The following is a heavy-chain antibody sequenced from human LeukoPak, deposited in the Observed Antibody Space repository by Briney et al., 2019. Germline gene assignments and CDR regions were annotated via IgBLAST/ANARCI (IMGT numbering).Heavy chain of an antibody. J-gene: IGHJ4*02. CDR3: AKSGGYYGSGRSGFDY. CDR2: ISGSGGST. Sequence: GGSLRLSRTASGFTFSSYAMSWVRQAPGKGLEWVSAISGSGGSTYYADSVKGRFTISRDNSKNTLYLQMNSLRAEDTAVYYCAKSGGYYGSGRSGFDYWGQGTLVTVSS. CDR1: GFTFSSYA. D-gene: IGHD3-10*01. V-gene: IGHV3-23*01.